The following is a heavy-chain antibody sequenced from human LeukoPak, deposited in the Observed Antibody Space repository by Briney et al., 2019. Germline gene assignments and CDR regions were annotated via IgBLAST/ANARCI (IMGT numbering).Heavy chain of an antibody. CDR2: INDSGNT. CDR3: ARTRRTSGWHLDY. D-gene: IGHD6-19*01. J-gene: IGHJ4*02. V-gene: IGHV4-34*01. CDR1: GGTFTDYY. Sequence: ASETLSLTCAVYGGTFTDYYWSWVRQPPGKGLEWIGEINDSGNTNYNPSLKSRVTISADTSKNQFSLKVISLTAADTAVYFCARTRRTSGWHLDYWGQGTLITVSS.